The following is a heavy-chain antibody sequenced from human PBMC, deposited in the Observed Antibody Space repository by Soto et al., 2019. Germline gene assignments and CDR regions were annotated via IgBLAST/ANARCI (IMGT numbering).Heavy chain of an antibody. Sequence: QVQLQQWGAGLLKPSETLSLTCAVYGGSFSGYYWSWIRQPPGKGLEWIGEINHSGSTNYNPSLKSRVTISVDTSKNQFSRKLSSVTAADTAVYYCARGYSSSWRGIDYWGQGTLVTVSS. J-gene: IGHJ4*02. CDR1: GGSFSGYY. CDR2: INHSGST. CDR3: ARGYSSSWRGIDY. V-gene: IGHV4-34*01. D-gene: IGHD6-13*01.